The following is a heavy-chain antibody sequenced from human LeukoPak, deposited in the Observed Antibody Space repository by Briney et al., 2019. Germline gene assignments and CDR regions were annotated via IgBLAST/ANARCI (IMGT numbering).Heavy chain of an antibody. D-gene: IGHD3-22*01. Sequence: ASVKVSCKASGYTFTSHFMHWVRQAPGQGLEWMGIINPRGGSTSYAQKFQGRVTMTRDTSTSTVYMELSSLRSEDTAVYYCARVKSYYYDTSDKDAFDIWGQGTMVTVSS. V-gene: IGHV1-46*01. CDR2: INPRGGST. CDR1: GYTFTSHF. CDR3: ARVKSYYYDTSDKDAFDI. J-gene: IGHJ3*02.